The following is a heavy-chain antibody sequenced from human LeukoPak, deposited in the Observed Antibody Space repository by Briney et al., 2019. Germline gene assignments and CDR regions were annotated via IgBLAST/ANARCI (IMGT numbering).Heavy chain of an antibody. CDR2: INPNSGGT. CDR1: GYTFTGYY. V-gene: IGHV1-2*02. J-gene: IGHJ4*02. Sequence: GASVKVSCKASGYTFTGYYMHWVRQAPGQGLEWMGWINPNSGGTNYARKFQGRVTMTRDTSISTAYMELSRLRSDDTAVYYCARDRFVAAAGRASDYWGQGTLVTVSS. CDR3: ARDRFVAAAGRASDY. D-gene: IGHD6-13*01.